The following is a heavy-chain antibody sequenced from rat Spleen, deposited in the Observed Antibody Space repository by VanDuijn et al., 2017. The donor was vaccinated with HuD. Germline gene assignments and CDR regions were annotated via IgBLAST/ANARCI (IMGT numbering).Heavy chain of an antibody. J-gene: IGHJ4*01. CDR2: INYDGSSI. V-gene: IGHV5-17*01. CDR1: GFTFSDYA. CDR3: TRGYDYTLDA. Sequence: EVQLVESGGGLVQPGRSLKLSCAASGFTFSDYAMAWVRQAPKKGLEWVATINYDGSSIYYRDSVKGRFTFSRDNAKSTLYLQMDSLRSEDTATYYCTRGYDYTLDAWGQGTSVTVSS. D-gene: IGHD1-7*01.